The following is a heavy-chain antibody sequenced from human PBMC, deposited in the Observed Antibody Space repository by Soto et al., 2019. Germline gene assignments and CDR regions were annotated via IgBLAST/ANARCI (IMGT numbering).Heavy chain of an antibody. V-gene: IGHV4-59*08. J-gene: IGHJ5*02. CDR1: GVSISNYF. Sequence: SEILSLTCTVSGVSISNYFWSWIREPPGKGLEWIGYIYYSGSTNYNPSLKSRVTISIDTSKNQFSLKLSSVTAADTAVYYCARHNQGIAAAGTQNWFDPWGQGTLVTVSS. CDR2: IYYSGST. CDR3: ARHNQGIAAAGTQNWFDP. D-gene: IGHD6-13*01.